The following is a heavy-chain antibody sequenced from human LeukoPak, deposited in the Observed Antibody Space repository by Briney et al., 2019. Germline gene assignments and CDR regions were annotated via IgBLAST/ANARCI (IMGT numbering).Heavy chain of an antibody. V-gene: IGHV3-33*01. CDR2: IWYDGSDK. CDR3: ARAVRGVTSDNWFDP. D-gene: IGHD3-10*02. J-gene: IGHJ5*02. CDR1: GFTFSSYG. Sequence: GGSLRLSCAAFGFTFSSYGMHWVRQAPGKGLEWVAVIWYDGSDKYYADSVKGRFTISRDNSKNTLYLQMNSLRAEDTAVYYCARAVRGVTSDNWFDPWGQGTLVTVSS.